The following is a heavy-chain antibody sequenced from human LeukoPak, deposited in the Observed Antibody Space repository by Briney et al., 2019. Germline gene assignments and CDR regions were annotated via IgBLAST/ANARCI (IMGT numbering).Heavy chain of an antibody. V-gene: IGHV1-18*01. CDR2: ISAYNGNT. J-gene: IGHJ4*02. Sequence: GASVKVSCKASGYTFTSYGISWVRQAPGQGLEWMGWISAYNGNTNYAQKLQGRVTMTTDTSTSTAYMELRSLRSDDTAVYYCARDSQYYDFWSGPSGFDYWGQGTLVTVSS. CDR1: GYTFTSYG. D-gene: IGHD3-3*01. CDR3: ARDSQYYDFWSGPSGFDY.